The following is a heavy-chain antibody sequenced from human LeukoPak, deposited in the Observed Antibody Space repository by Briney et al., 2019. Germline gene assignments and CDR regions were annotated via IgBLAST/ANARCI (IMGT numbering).Heavy chain of an antibody. CDR2: IYYSGST. D-gene: IGHD4-23*01. Sequence: SETLSLTCTVSGGSISSGGYYWSWIRQHPGKGLEWIGYIYYSGSTYYDPSLKSRVTISVDTSKNQFSLKLSSVTAADTAVYYCARADTVVINYFDYWGQGTLVTVSS. CDR1: GGSISSGGYY. CDR3: ARADTVVINYFDY. J-gene: IGHJ4*02. V-gene: IGHV4-31*03.